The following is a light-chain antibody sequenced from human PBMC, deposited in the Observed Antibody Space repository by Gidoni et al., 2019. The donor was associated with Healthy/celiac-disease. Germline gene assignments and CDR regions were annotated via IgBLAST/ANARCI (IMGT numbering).Light chain of an antibody. CDR1: QSVSSSY. V-gene: IGKV3-20*01. CDR2: GAS. Sequence: EIVLPQSPGTLSLSPGDRATLSCRASQSVSSSYLAWYQQKPDQAPRLLIYGASSRATGIPDRVSGSGSGTDFTLTISRLEPEDLAVYYCQQYGSPPWTFGQGTKVEIK. CDR3: QQYGSPPWT. J-gene: IGKJ1*01.